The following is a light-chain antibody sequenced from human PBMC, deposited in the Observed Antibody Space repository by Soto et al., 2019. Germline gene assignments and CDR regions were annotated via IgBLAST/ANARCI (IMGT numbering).Light chain of an antibody. CDR3: AASDDSLRGVL. V-gene: IGLV1-44*01. CDR1: SSNIGTNT. Sequence: QSVLTQPPSASGTPGQRVTISCSGSSSNIGTNTVNWYQQLPGSAPKLLIYANNQRPSGVPDRFSGSKSGTSASLAISGLQSEDEADYYCAASDDSLRGVLLGGGTKLTVL. J-gene: IGLJ2*01. CDR2: ANN.